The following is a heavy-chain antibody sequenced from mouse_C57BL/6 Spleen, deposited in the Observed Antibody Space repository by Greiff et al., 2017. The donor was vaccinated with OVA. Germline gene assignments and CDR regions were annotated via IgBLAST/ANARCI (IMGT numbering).Heavy chain of an antibody. D-gene: IGHD2-1*01. CDR3: ALIYYGYLDY. J-gene: IGHJ2*01. CDR1: GYTFTDYY. V-gene: IGHV1-76*01. Sequence: VKLVESGAELVRPGASVKLSCKASGYTFTDYYINWVKQRPGQGLEWIARIYPGSGNTYYNEKFKGKATLTAEKSSSTAYMQLSSLTSEDSAVYFCALIYYGYLDYWGQGTTLTVSS. CDR2: IYPGSGNT.